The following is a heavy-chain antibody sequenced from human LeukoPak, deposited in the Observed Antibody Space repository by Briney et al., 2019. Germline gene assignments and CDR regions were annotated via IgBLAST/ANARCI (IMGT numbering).Heavy chain of an antibody. CDR1: GYTFTSYA. CDR3: ARLGEGSSWPMYYYYYMDV. Sequence: ASVKVSCKASGYTFTSYAMNWVRQAPGQGLEWMGWINTNTGNPTYAQGFTGRFVFSLDTSVSTAYLQISSLKAEDTAVYYCARLGEGSSWPMYYYYYMDVWGKGTTVTVSS. D-gene: IGHD6-13*01. V-gene: IGHV7-4-1*02. J-gene: IGHJ6*03. CDR2: INTNTGNP.